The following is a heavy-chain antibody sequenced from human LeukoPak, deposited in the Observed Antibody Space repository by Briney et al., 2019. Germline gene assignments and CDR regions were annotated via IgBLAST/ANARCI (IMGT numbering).Heavy chain of an antibody. CDR3: ARVAVNAFDI. CDR1: GFTFSSYS. Sequence: GGSLRLSCAPSGFTFSSYSMNWVRQAPGKGLEWVSSISSSSNYIYYADSVKGRFTISRDNAKNSLYLQMNSLRAEDTAVYYCARVAVNAFDIWGQGTMVTVSS. V-gene: IGHV3-21*01. CDR2: ISSSSNYI. D-gene: IGHD6-19*01. J-gene: IGHJ3*02.